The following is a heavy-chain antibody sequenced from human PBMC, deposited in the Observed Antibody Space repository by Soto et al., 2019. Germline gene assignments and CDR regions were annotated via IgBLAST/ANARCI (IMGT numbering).Heavy chain of an antibody. J-gene: IGHJ5*02. CDR3: AKDGNPIPYLTGYYRLGWFDP. CDR1: GFTFSSYA. CDR2: ISGSGGST. Sequence: PGGSLRLSCAASGFTFSSYAMSWVRQAPGKGLEWASAISGSGGSTYYADSVKGRFTISRDNSKNTLYPQMNSLRAEDTAVYYCAKDGNPIPYLTGYYRLGWFDPWGQGTLVTVSS. V-gene: IGHV3-23*01. D-gene: IGHD3-9*01.